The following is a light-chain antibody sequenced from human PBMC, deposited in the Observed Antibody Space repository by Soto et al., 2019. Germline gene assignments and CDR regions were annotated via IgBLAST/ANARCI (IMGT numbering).Light chain of an antibody. CDR1: QGISSY. V-gene: IGKV1-8*01. Sequence: AIRMTQSPSSLSASTGDRVTITCRASQGISSYLAWYQQKPGKAPKLLIYAASTLQSGVPSRFSGSGSGTDFTLTISRLEPEDFAVYYCQQYDFSPYTFGQGTKLEIK. CDR2: AAS. J-gene: IGKJ2*01. CDR3: QQYDFSPYT.